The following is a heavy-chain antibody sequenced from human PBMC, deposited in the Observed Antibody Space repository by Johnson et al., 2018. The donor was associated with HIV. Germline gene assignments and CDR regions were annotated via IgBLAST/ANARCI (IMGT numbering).Heavy chain of an antibody. CDR3: ARDGESQQLPLGDAFDI. V-gene: IGHV3-66*01. CDR2: IYSGGST. CDR1: GFAVSSNY. J-gene: IGHJ3*02. D-gene: IGHD6-13*01. Sequence: VQVVESGGGLVQSGGSLRLSCGVSGFAVSSNYMSWVRQAPGKGLEWVSIIYSGGSTYYAASVKGRFTISRDNSKNTPYLQMNNLRVEDTAVYYCARDGESQQLPLGDAFDIWGQGTMVTVSS.